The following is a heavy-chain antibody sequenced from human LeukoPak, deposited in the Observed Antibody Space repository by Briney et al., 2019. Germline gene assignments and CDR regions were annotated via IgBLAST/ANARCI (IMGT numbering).Heavy chain of an antibody. V-gene: IGHV4-31*03. CDR1: GASISSGGYY. J-gene: IGHJ4*02. CDR3: ATRSSWYGPFWY. D-gene: IGHD6-13*01. CDR2: IYYSGST. Sequence: SQTLSLTCTVSGASISSGGYYCSWIRQHPGKGLEWIGYIYYSGSTYNPSLKSRVTISVDTSKNQFSLKLSSVTAADTAVYYCATRSSWYGPFWYWGQGTLVTVSS.